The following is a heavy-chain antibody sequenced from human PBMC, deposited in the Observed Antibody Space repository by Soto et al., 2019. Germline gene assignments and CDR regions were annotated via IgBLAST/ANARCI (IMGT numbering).Heavy chain of an antibody. Sequence: SETLSVTCTVSGGSVSSGSYYWSWIRQPPGKGLEWIGYIYYSGSTNYNPSLKSRVTISVDTSKNQFSLKLSSVTAADTAVYYCARDLFRHYYDSSGYYHPWFDPWGQGTLVTVSS. CDR1: GGSVSSGSYY. V-gene: IGHV4-61*01. CDR2: IYYSGST. CDR3: ARDLFRHYYDSSGYYHPWFDP. D-gene: IGHD3-22*01. J-gene: IGHJ5*02.